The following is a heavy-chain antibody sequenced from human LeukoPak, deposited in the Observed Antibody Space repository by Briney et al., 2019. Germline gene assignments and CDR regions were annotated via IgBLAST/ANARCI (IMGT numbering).Heavy chain of an antibody. CDR1: GFTFDSYA. CDR3: ARDQLAYSGYDTLFDY. D-gene: IGHD5-12*01. J-gene: IGHJ4*02. V-gene: IGHV3-30*04. Sequence: GGSLRLSCAASGFTFDSYAIHWDRQAPGKGLEWVAVISYDGSNKYYADSVKGRFTISRDNSKNTLYLQLNSLRPEDTAVYYCARDQLAYSGYDTLFDYWGQGSLVTVSS. CDR2: ISYDGSNK.